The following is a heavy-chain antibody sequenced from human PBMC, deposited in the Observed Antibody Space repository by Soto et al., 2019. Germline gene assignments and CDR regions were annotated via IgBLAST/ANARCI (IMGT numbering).Heavy chain of an antibody. J-gene: IGHJ5*01. CDR3: AKPRSSLEWPPFYS. CDR2: MKSDGSR. Sequence: PGGSLRLSCEASGFTFRSYGMHWVRQAPGKGLEWVAVMKSDGSRDHIDSVKGRFTIFRDNSKKTLYLQMNNLRPEDSAVYYCAKPRSSLEWPPFYSWGHGNLVTVSS. CDR1: GFTFRSYG. V-gene: IGHV3-30*18. D-gene: IGHD3-3*01.